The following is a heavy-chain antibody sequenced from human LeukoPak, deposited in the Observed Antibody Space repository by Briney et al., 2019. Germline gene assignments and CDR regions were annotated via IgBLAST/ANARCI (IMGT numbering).Heavy chain of an antibody. D-gene: IGHD6-13*01. CDR1: GYTFTSYG. J-gene: IGHJ4*02. CDR2: ISAYNGNT. CDR3: ERSPDPGSSMAW. Sequence: ASVKVSCKASGYTFTSYGISWVRQAPGQGLEWMGWISAYNGNTNYAQKLQGRVTMTTDTSTSTAYMELRSLRSDDTAVYYCERSPDPGSSMAWWGQGTLVTVSS. V-gene: IGHV1-18*01.